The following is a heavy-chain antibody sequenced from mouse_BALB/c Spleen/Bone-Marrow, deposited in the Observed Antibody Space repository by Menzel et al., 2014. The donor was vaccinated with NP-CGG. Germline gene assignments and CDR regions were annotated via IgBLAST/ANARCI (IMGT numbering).Heavy chain of an antibody. D-gene: IGHD1-1*01. CDR2: IGPANGNT. Sequence: VQLQQSGAELVKPGGSVKLSCTASDFNFKDSYMHWVHQTPEKGLEWIGRIGPANGNTKYEPSFQDKATITADTSSNTAYLQLSNLTSEDTAVYYCARVQLQQSRGLDYWGQGTTLTVSS. CDR1: DFNFKDSY. CDR3: ARVQLQQSRGLDY. J-gene: IGHJ2*01. V-gene: IGHV14-3*02.